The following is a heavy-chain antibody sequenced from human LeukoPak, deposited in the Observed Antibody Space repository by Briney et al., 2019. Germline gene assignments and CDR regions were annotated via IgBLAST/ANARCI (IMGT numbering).Heavy chain of an antibody. Sequence: SETLSLTCTVSGGSISSYYWSWIRQPPGKGLEWIGYIYYSGSTNYNPSLKSRVTISVDTSKNQLSLKLSSVTAADTAVYYCARTSVDTSMVRGEYYDYYYGMDVWGQGTTVTVSS. J-gene: IGHJ6*02. CDR1: GGSISSYY. CDR3: ARTSVDTSMVRGEYYDYYYGMDV. D-gene: IGHD5-18*01. CDR2: IYYSGST. V-gene: IGHV4-59*01.